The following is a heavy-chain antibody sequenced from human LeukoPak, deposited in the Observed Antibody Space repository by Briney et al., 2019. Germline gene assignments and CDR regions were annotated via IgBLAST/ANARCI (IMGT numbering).Heavy chain of an antibody. CDR2: ISAYNGNT. D-gene: IGHD2-8*01. V-gene: IGHV1-18*01. Sequence: ASVKVSCKASGYTFTSYGISWVRQAPGQGLEWMGWISAYNGNTNYAQKFQGRVTITADESTSTAYMELSSLRSEDTAVYYCARTKLTSAFDIWGQGTMVTVSS. CDR1: GYTFTSYG. J-gene: IGHJ3*02. CDR3: ARTKLTSAFDI.